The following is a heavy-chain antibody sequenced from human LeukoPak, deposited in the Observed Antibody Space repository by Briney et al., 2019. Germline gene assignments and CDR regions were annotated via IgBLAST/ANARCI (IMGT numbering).Heavy chain of an antibody. CDR3: ARNYYYDSSGYLDY. Sequence: ASVKVSCKASGGTFSSYAISWVRQAPGQGLEWMGWISAYNGNTNYAQKLQGRVTMTTDTSTSTAYMELRSLRSDDTAVYCSARNYYYDSSGYLDYWGQGTLVTVSS. D-gene: IGHD3-22*01. CDR2: ISAYNGNT. CDR1: GGTFSSYA. V-gene: IGHV1-18*01. J-gene: IGHJ4*02.